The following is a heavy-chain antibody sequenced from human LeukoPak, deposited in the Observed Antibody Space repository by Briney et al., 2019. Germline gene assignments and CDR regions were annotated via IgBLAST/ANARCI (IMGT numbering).Heavy chain of an antibody. CDR1: GGSISSGSYY. D-gene: IGHD4-17*01. CDR3: AREGSKEGDYVPYYYYYYMDV. Sequence: SETLSLTCTVSGGSISSGSYYWSWIRQPAGKGLEWIGRIYTSGSTNYNPSLKSRVTISVDTSKNQFSLKLSSVTAADTAVYYCAREGSKEGDYVPYYYYYYMDVWGKGPTVTVSS. V-gene: IGHV4-61*02. CDR2: IYTSGST. J-gene: IGHJ6*03.